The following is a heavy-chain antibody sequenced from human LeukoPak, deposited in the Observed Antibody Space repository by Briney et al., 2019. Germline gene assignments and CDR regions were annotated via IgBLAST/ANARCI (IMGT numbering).Heavy chain of an antibody. D-gene: IGHD3-3*01. J-gene: IGHJ2*01. V-gene: IGHV1-69*13. CDR1: GGTFSSYA. CDR2: IIAMFGTV. Sequence: SVKASCKVSGGTFSSYAISWVRQAPGQGLEWMGGIIAMFGTVHYAQKFQGRVTITADESTSTVYMELSSLRSEDTAVYYCARAGRRDFWSGDHWYFDLWGRGTLVTVSS. CDR3: ARAGRRDFWSGDHWYFDL.